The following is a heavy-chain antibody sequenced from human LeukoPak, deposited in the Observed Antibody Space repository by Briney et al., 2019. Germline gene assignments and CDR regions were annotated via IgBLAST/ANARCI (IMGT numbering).Heavy chain of an antibody. CDR3: ARQDYGDYPVDY. J-gene: IGHJ4*02. V-gene: IGHV1-18*01. CDR2: ISAYNGNT. Sequence: ASVKVSCKASGGTFSSYAISWVRQAPGQGLEWMGWISAYNGNTNYAQKLQGRVTMTTDTSTSTAYMELRSLRSDDTAVYYCARQDYGDYPVDYWGQGTLVTVSS. D-gene: IGHD4-17*01. CDR1: GGTFSSYA.